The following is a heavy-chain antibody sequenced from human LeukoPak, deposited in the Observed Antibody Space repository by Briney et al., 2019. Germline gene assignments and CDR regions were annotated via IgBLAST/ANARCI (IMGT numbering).Heavy chain of an antibody. CDR1: GGSISGSSYY. Sequence: PSETLSLTCTVSGGSISGSSYYWGWIRQPPGKGLEWIGSIYYSGSTYYNPSLKSRVTISVDTSKNQFSLKLSSVTAADTAVYYCARGGLRYSLSSWFDPWGQGTLVTVSS. CDR2: IYYSGST. V-gene: IGHV4-39*01. D-gene: IGHD4-17*01. CDR3: ARGGLRYSLSSWFDP. J-gene: IGHJ5*02.